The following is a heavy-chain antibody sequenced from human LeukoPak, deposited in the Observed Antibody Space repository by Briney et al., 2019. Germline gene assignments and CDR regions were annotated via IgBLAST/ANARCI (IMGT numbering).Heavy chain of an antibody. Sequence: SQTLSLTCTVSGGSISSGGYYWSWIRQPPGKGLEWIGEINHSGSTNYNPSLKSRVTISVDTSKNQFSLKLSSVTAADTAVYYCARVTYYYGSGSYGWFDPWGQGTLVTVSS. V-gene: IGHV4-30-2*01. D-gene: IGHD3-10*01. J-gene: IGHJ5*02. CDR2: INHSGST. CDR1: GGSISSGGYY. CDR3: ARVTYYYGSGSYGWFDP.